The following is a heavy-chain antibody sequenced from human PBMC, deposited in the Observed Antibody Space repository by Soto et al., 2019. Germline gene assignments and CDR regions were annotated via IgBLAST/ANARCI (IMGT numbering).Heavy chain of an antibody. J-gene: IGHJ5*02. CDR2: SSSSSSYT. D-gene: IGHD3-22*01. V-gene: IGHV3-21*01. CDR1: KFHYTCHT. CDR3: AIGTDKMWSLPLGWLEP. Sequence: PSKFHYTCHTVNRVRPPPGKGLEWVSSSSSSSSYTYYSDSVKGRFTISRDNAKNSLYLQMNSLRAEDTAVYYCAIGTDKMWSLPLGWLEPWVQGTWDTVSP.